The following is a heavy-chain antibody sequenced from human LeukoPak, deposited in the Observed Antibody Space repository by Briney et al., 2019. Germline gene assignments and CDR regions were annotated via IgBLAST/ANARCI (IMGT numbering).Heavy chain of an antibody. J-gene: IGHJ4*02. D-gene: IGHD1-26*01. CDR3: ARARIPIVGATPGDY. CDR2: ISYDGSTT. V-gene: IGHV3-30-3*01. CDR1: GFTFSSIA. Sequence: GKSLRLSCAASGFTFSSIAMHWVRQAPGMGLEWVAVISYDGSTTYYADSVKGRFTISRDNSKNTLYLQMNSLRAEDTAVYYCARARIPIVGATPGDYWGQGTLVTVSS.